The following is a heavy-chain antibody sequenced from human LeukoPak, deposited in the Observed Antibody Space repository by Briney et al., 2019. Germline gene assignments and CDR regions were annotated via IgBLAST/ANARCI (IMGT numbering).Heavy chain of an antibody. D-gene: IGHD3-22*01. V-gene: IGHV1-18*04. J-gene: IGHJ4*02. CDR2: ISAYNGDT. CDR3: ARVLYYYDSSGSRYSFDY. Sequence: GASVKVSCKASGYTFISSGLSWVRQAPGQGLEWMGWISAYNGDTKYAQRLQGRVTMTTDTSTTTAYMELRSLRSDDTAVYYCARVLYYYDSSGSRYSFDYWGQGTLVTVSS. CDR1: GYTFISSG.